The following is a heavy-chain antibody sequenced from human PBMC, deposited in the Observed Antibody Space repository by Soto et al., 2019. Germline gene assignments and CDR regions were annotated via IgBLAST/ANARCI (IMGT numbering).Heavy chain of an antibody. Sequence: EVQLVESGGGLVQPGGSLRLPCAASGITVSTNNMAWVRQAPGKGLEWVSVIFSGGSTFYADSVKGRFTVSRDKSQNTLFLQMDSLRGEDTAVYYCARGSRWLDYWGRGTLVSVSS. CDR2: IFSGGST. V-gene: IGHV3-66*01. J-gene: IGHJ4*02. CDR3: ARGSRWLDY. CDR1: GITVSTNN. D-gene: IGHD4-17*01.